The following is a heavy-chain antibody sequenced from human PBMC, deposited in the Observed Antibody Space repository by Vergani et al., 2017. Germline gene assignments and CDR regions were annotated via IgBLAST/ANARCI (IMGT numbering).Heavy chain of an antibody. Sequence: QVQLVQSGAEVKKPVASVKVSCKASGYTFTGYYMHWVRQAPGQGLEWMGRINPNSGGTNYAQKFQGRVTMTRDTSISTAYMELSRLRSDDTAVYYCASVGXTPDCSSTRCYGYYFDYWGQGTLVTVSS. CDR3: ASVGXTPDCSSTRCYGYYFDY. V-gene: IGHV1-2*06. CDR1: GYTFTGYY. D-gene: IGHD2-2*01. J-gene: IGHJ4*02. CDR2: INPNSGGT.